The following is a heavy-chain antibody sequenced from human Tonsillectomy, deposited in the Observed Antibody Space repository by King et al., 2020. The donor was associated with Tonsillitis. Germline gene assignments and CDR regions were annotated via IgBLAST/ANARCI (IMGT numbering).Heavy chain of an antibody. CDR3: AREVGSTDS. J-gene: IGHJ4*02. CDR1: GYTFTNYY. CDR2: IHPSDGDA. Sequence: QLVQSGTEVRKPGASVKVSCKASGYTFTNYYMHWVRQAPGQGLEWMGIIHPSDGDATYAQKFQGRLTITRDTSTTTLYMELTSLTSEDTAVYYCAREVGSTDSWGQGTLVTVSS. V-gene: IGHV1-46*03. D-gene: IGHD1-26*01.